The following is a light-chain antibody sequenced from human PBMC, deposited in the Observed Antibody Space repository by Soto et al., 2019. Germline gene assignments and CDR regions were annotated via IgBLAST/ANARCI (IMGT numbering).Light chain of an antibody. CDR2: DVS. CDR3: SSYTSSITYV. Sequence: QSARTQPASVSGSPGQSITISCTGTSSDVGGYNYVSWYQQHPGKAPKLMIYDVSNRPSGVSNRFSGSKSGNTASLTISGLQAEDEADYYCSSYTSSITYVFGTGTKVTVL. V-gene: IGLV2-14*01. J-gene: IGLJ1*01. CDR1: SSDVGGYNY.